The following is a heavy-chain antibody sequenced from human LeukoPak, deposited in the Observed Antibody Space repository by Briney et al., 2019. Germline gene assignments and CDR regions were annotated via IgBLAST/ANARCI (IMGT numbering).Heavy chain of an antibody. V-gene: IGHV3-11*04. D-gene: IGHD6-19*01. Sequence: PGGSLRLSCAASGFTFSDHFMTWIRQAPGKGLAWVSYISSGGSTIYYATSVKGRFTISRDNAENPLYLQMNSLRAEDTAVYYCAKGSYASGWYQTFDYWRQGILVTVSS. J-gene: IGHJ4*02. CDR1: GFTFSDHF. CDR2: ISSGGSTI. CDR3: AKGSYASGWYQTFDY.